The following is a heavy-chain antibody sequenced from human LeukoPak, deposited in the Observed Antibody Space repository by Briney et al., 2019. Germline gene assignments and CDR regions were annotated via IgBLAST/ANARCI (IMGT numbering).Heavy chain of an antibody. CDR3: ASAEQQPLFDY. Sequence: PSETLSLTCAVSGGSISSGGYSWSWIRQPPGKGLEWIGYIYHSGSTYYNPSLKSRVTISVDRSKNQFSLKLSSVTAADTAVYYCASAEQQPLFDYWGQGTLVTVSS. CDR2: IYHSGST. V-gene: IGHV4-30-2*01. D-gene: IGHD6-13*01. J-gene: IGHJ4*02. CDR1: GGSISSGGYS.